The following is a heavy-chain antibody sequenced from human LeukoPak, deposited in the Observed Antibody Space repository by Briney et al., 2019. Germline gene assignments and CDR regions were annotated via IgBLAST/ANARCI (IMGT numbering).Heavy chain of an antibody. Sequence: GGSLRLSCAASGFTVSSNYMSWVRQAPGKGLECVSVIYSGGSTYYADSVKGRFTISRDNSKNTLYLQMNSLRAEDTAVYYCASGAAADYYYYYMDVWGKGTTVTVSS. CDR1: GFTVSSNY. J-gene: IGHJ6*03. V-gene: IGHV3-66*02. CDR2: IYSGGST. CDR3: ASGAAADYYYYYMDV. D-gene: IGHD6-13*01.